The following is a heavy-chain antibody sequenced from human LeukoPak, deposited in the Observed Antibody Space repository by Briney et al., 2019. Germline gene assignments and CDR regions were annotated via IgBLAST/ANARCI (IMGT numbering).Heavy chain of an antibody. J-gene: IGHJ4*02. V-gene: IGHV3-74*01. CDR1: GFTFSSYW. CDR3: ARDEGLAYCGGDCYHFDY. Sequence: GGSLRLSCAASGFTFSSYWMHWVRQAPGKGLVWVSHITSDGSSTSYADSVKGRFTISRDNAKNSLYLQMNSLRAEDTAVYYCARDEGLAYCGGDCYHFDYWGQGTLVTVSS. D-gene: IGHD2-21*02. CDR2: ITSDGSST.